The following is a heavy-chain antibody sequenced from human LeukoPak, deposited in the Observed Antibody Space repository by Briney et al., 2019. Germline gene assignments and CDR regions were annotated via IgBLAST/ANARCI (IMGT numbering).Heavy chain of an antibody. Sequence: SETLSLTCSVSGGSISSSGYFWGWIRQPPGKGLEWIGTIYYSGSTYYNPSLKSRLTITVDTSRNQFSLKLSSVTTADTAVYYCARYISGSGFDDWSQGTLVTVSS. CDR3: ARYISGSGFDD. CDR1: GGSISSSGYF. J-gene: IGHJ4*02. CDR2: IYYSGST. V-gene: IGHV4-39*01. D-gene: IGHD6-25*01.